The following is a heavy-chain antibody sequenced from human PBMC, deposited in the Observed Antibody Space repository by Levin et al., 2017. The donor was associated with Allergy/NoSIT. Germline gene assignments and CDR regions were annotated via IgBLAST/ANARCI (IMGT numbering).Heavy chain of an antibody. Sequence: SGPTLVKPTQTLTLTCTFSGFSLSTSGVGVGWIRQPPGKALEWLALIYWNDDKRYSPSLKSRLTITKDTSKNQVVLTMTNMDPVDTATYYCAHLRYCSSTSCYEGMDQFDCWGQGTLVTVSS. D-gene: IGHD2-2*01. CDR2: IYWNDDK. J-gene: IGHJ4*02. V-gene: IGHV2-5*01. CDR3: AHLRYCSSTSCYEGMDQFDC. CDR1: GFSLSTSGVG.